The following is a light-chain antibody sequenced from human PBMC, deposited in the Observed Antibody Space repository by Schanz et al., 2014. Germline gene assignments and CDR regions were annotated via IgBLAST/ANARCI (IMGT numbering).Light chain of an antibody. Sequence: EIVMTQSPATLSVSPGERATLSCRASQSVTNNLAWYQQKPGQAPRLLFYGASTRAPGIPARFSGSGSGTEFTLTISSLQSEDSGNYYCLQDYRYPRTFGQGTKVEVK. J-gene: IGKJ1*01. V-gene: IGKV3-15*01. CDR3: LQDYRYPRT. CDR1: QSVTNN. CDR2: GAS.